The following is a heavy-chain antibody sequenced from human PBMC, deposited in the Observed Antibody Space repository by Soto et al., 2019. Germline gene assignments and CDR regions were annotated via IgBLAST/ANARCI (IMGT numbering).Heavy chain of an antibody. CDR1: GGSFSGYY. Sequence: QVQLQQWGAGLLKPSETLSLTCAVYGGSFSGYYWSWIRQPPGKGLEWIGEINHSGSTNYNPSLKSRVTISVDTSKNQFSLKLSSVTAADTAVYYCARGLGFGGTRPWGQGTLVTVSS. V-gene: IGHV4-34*01. CDR2: INHSGST. CDR3: ARGLGFGGTRP. D-gene: IGHD3-10*01. J-gene: IGHJ5*02.